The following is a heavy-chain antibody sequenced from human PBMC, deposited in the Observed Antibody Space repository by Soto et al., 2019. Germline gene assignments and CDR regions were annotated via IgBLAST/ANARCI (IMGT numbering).Heavy chain of an antibody. Sequence: QLQLLQSGADVKKPGASVILSCKASGYTFISYDMHWVRQAPGQGLEWMGVINPSGDSTTYAQKFQGRVTLTSDTSTSAVYLELSTLRSDDTAGYYCARGGSAKFTVTSRSRAFDLWGQGTMVTVSS. J-gene: IGHJ3*01. CDR2: INPSGDST. V-gene: IGHV1-46*01. CDR1: GYTFISYD. CDR3: ARGGSAKFTVTSRSRAFDL. D-gene: IGHD4-17*01.